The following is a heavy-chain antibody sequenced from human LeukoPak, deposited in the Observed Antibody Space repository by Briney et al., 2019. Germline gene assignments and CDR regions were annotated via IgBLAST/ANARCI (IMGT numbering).Heavy chain of an antibody. D-gene: IGHD2-15*01. Sequence: PGGSLRLSCAASGFTFGSYAMYWVRQAPGKGLEWVSGIFGSGGSAHYADSVKGWFTISRDNSKNTVYLQMDSLRAEDTAIYYCAKTTTGYSSGRYPAWPIDYWGQGTLVTVSS. CDR2: IFGSGGSA. J-gene: IGHJ4*02. CDR1: GFTFGSYA. CDR3: AKTTTGYSSGRYPAWPIDY. V-gene: IGHV3-23*01.